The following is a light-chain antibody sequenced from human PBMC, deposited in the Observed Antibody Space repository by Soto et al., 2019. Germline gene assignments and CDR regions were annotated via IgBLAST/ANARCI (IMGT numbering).Light chain of an antibody. CDR3: RSFASSNTWV. CDR2: EVT. Sequence: QSALTQPPSASGSPGQSVTISCTGTSSDVGAYNYVSWYPQHAGKAPKLVIYEVTKRPTGVPDRFSGAKSANTASLTVSGLQAEDEADYYCRSFASSNTWVFGGGTQLTVL. J-gene: IGLJ3*02. CDR1: SSDVGAYNY. V-gene: IGLV2-8*01.